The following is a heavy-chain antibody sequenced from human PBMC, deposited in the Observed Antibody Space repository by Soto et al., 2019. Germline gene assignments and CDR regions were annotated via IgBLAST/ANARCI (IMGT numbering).Heavy chain of an antibody. V-gene: IGHV4-59*08. J-gene: IGHJ4*02. CDR1: GYTFTGYY. CDR2: IYYSGST. CDR3: ARSGVIVTYFDY. Sequence: SCKASGYTFTGYYMHWVRQAPGQGLEWIGYIYYSGSTNYNPSLKSRVTISVDTSKNQFSLKLSSVTAADTAVYYCARSGVIVTYFDYWGQGTLVTVSS. D-gene: IGHD3-16*02.